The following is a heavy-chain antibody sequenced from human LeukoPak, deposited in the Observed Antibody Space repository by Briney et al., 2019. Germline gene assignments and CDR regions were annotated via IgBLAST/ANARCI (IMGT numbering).Heavy chain of an antibody. Sequence: GGSLRLSCAASGFTFSSYAMSWVRQAPGKGLEWVSVISCSDAGTYHADSVKGRFTISRDNSKNTLYLQMNSLRAEDTAVYYCAKGGSGRCSGTICYALDYWGQGTLVTVSS. CDR1: GFTFSSYA. V-gene: IGHV3-23*01. J-gene: IGHJ4*02. CDR2: ISCSDAGT. D-gene: IGHD2-2*01. CDR3: AKGGSGRCSGTICYALDY.